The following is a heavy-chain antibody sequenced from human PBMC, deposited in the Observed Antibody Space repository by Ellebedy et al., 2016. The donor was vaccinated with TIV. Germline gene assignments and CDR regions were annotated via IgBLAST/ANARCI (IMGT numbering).Heavy chain of an antibody. CDR2: VSHDGNK. Sequence: GESLKISXAAPGFTFSSFGMHWVRQAPGKGLEWVALVSHDGNKYYAESVKGRFTVSRDNSKNTLNLQMNSLRAEDSAVYYCAKVDPRYGVAPFDSWGQGTLVIVSS. CDR1: GFTFSSFG. CDR3: AKVDPRYGVAPFDS. D-gene: IGHD3-3*01. V-gene: IGHV3-30*18. J-gene: IGHJ4*02.